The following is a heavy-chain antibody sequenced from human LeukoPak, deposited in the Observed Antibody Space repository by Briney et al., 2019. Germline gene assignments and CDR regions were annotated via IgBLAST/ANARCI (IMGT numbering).Heavy chain of an antibody. J-gene: IGHJ3*02. CDR2: INQDGSEK. CDR3: ARESDSSGFGAFDI. Sequence: GGSLRLSCAASGFTISNCWMSWVRQAPGKGLEWVANINQDGSEKYYVDSVKGRFTISSDNAKNSLYLQMNSLRAEATAVYYCARESDSSGFGAFDIWGQGTMVTVSS. CDR1: GFTISNCW. D-gene: IGHD3-22*01. V-gene: IGHV3-7*04.